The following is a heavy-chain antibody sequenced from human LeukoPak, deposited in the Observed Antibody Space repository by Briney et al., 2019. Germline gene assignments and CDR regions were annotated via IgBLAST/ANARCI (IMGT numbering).Heavy chain of an antibody. CDR3: ARQDITIFGVVITAHFDY. V-gene: IGHV4-38-2*01. CDR1: GYSISGGYY. D-gene: IGHD3-3*01. J-gene: IGHJ4*02. Sequence: SETLSLTCAVSGYSISGGYYWGWIRQPPGKGLEWIGSIYHSGSTYYNPSLKSRVTISVDTSKNQFSLKLSSVTAADTAVYYCARQDITIFGVVITAHFDYWGQGTLVTVSS. CDR2: IYHSGST.